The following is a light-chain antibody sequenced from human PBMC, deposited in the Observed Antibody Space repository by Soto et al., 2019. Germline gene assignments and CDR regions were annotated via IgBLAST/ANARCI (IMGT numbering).Light chain of an antibody. CDR1: QTVGSTY. CDR2: ATS. V-gene: IGKV3-20*01. Sequence: EIVLTQSPGTLSLSPGDRATLSCRAIQTVGSTYLAWYQQKPGQAPRLLIYATSSRATGIPDRFSGSGSGTDFTLTISRLEPEDFAVYYCQQYGSSPRTFGPGTKVDIK. CDR3: QQYGSSPRT. J-gene: IGKJ3*01.